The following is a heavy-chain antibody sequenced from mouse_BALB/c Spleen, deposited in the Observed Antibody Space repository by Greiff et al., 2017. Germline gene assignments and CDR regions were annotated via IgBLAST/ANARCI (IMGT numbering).Heavy chain of an antibody. V-gene: IGHV1-87*01. CDR2: IYPGDGDT. Sequence: QVQLKESGAELARPGASVKLSCKASGYTFTSYWMQWVKQRPGQGLEWIGAIYPGDGDTRYTQKFKGKATLTADKSSSTAYMQLSSLASEDSAVYYCARLTTVARDYWGQGTTLTVSS. J-gene: IGHJ2*01. CDR1: GYTFTSYW. CDR3: ARLTTVARDY. D-gene: IGHD1-1*01.